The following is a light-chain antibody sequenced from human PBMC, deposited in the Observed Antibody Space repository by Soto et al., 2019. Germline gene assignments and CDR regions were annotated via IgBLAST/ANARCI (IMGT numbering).Light chain of an antibody. V-gene: IGLV3-1*01. CDR2: EDS. CDR3: QAWDRTIVV. Sequence: SYELTQPPSVSVSPGQTASITCSGDDLGDKFVCWYQQKPGQSPVLVIYEDSKRPSEILERFSGSNSGNTATLTISGTQAMDEAHSYCQAWDRTIVVFGGGTKLTVL. CDR1: DLGDKF. J-gene: IGLJ2*01.